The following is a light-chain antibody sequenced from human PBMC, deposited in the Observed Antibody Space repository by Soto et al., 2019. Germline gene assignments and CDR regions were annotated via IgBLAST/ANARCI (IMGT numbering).Light chain of an antibody. Sequence: EIVMTQSPATLSVSPGERATLSCRASQSVSSNLAWYQQKPGQAPRLLIYAASTRATGIPARFSGSGSGTEFTLTISSLQSEDFAVYYCQQYYNWPPFTFGPGTKVDIK. J-gene: IGKJ3*01. CDR2: AAS. CDR1: QSVSSN. V-gene: IGKV3-15*01. CDR3: QQYYNWPPFT.